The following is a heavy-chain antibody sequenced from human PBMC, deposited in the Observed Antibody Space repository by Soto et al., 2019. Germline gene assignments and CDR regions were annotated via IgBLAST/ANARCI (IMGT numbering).Heavy chain of an antibody. D-gene: IGHD3-16*01. V-gene: IGHV4-4*02. J-gene: IGHJ4*02. Sequence: QVQLQESGPGLVKPSGTLSLTCAVSGGSVSSDYWWSWVRLPPGKGLEWSGEIYHSGRTNYNPSLQSRVTISLDKSKNQLSLILNSVTAADTAVYYCARDRPYYGRNCDYWGQGTLVTVSS. CDR1: GGSVSSDYW. CDR3: ARDRPYYGRNCDY. CDR2: IYHSGRT.